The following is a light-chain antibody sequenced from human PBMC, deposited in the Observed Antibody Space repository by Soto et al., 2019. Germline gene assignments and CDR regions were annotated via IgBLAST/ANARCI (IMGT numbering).Light chain of an antibody. CDR1: QSISSY. J-gene: IGKJ2*01. V-gene: IGKV1-39*01. CDR3: QQSYSTPYT. Sequence: DIQMTQSPSSLSASXGDRVTITCRASQSISSYLNWYQQKPGKAPKLLIYAASSLQSGVPSRFSGSGSGTDFTLTISSLQPEDFATYYCQQSYSTPYTFGQGTKV. CDR2: AAS.